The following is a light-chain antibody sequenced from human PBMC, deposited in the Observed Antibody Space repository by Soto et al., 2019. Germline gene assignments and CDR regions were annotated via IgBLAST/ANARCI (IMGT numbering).Light chain of an antibody. Sequence: DIQMTQSPSTLSASVGDRVAITCRASDNIVHWVAWYQQKPGKAPKLLIYKAANLADEVPSRFAGSGSGTDFTLTITRLQPDDFATYYCQHYNRFSRTFGPGMMVHIK. CDR1: DNIVHW. V-gene: IGKV1-5*03. J-gene: IGKJ1*01. CDR3: QHYNRFSRT. CDR2: KAA.